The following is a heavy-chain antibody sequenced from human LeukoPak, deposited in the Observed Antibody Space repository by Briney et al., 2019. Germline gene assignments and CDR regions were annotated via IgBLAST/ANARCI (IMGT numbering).Heavy chain of an antibody. V-gene: IGHV1-69*05. CDR1: GGTFSNYA. Sequence: GASVKVSCKASGGTFSNYAISWVRQAPGQGLEWMVGIIPVFGTANYAQKFQGRVTITTDESTSTAYMELTSLRSVDTAVYYCARADSSGWPYYYYYYYMDLWGTGTTVTVSS. D-gene: IGHD6-19*01. CDR3: ARADSSGWPYYYYYYYMDL. J-gene: IGHJ6*03. CDR2: IIPVFGTA.